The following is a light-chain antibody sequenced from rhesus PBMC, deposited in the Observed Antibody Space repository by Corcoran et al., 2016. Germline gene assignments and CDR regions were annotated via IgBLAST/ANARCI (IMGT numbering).Light chain of an antibody. J-gene: IGKJ2*01. CDR3: QRYYSPPHS. Sequence: DIQMTQSPSSLSASVGDRVTITCRASQGITNDLAWYQQKPGKTPKLLIYEASSLQSGSPSRFSGSGSGTYFTLTISRLQPEYFTTYYCQRYYSPPHSFGQGTKVEIK. CDR1: QGITND. V-gene: IGKV1-21*01. CDR2: EAS.